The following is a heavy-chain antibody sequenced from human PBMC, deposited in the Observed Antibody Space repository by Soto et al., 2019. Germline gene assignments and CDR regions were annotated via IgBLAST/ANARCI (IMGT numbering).Heavy chain of an antibody. Sequence: QVQLQQWGAGLLKPSETLSLTCAVYGGSFSGYYWSWIRQPPGKGLGWLGEINHSGSTNYNPSLKSRVTISVDTSKNQLSLKLSSVTAADTALYYCARGLLWFGESLHTFDYWGQGTLVTVSS. V-gene: IGHV4-34*01. D-gene: IGHD3-10*01. CDR1: GGSFSGYY. J-gene: IGHJ4*02. CDR2: INHSGST. CDR3: ARGLLWFGESLHTFDY.